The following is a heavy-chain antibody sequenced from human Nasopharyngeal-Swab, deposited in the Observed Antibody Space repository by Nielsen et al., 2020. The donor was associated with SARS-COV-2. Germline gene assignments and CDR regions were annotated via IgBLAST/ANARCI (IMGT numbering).Heavy chain of an antibody. D-gene: IGHD2-15*01. CDR1: GGSISSSSYY. CDR3: AGRYCSGGSCSGVQEGDVFDI. V-gene: IGHV4-39*01. CDR2: FYYSGST. J-gene: IGHJ3*02. Sequence: SETLSLTCTVSGGSISSSSYYWGWIRQPPGKGLEWIGSFYYSGSTYYNPSPKSRVTISVDTSKNQFSLKLSSVTAADTAVYYCAGRYCSGGSCSGVQEGDVFDIWGPGTMVTVSS.